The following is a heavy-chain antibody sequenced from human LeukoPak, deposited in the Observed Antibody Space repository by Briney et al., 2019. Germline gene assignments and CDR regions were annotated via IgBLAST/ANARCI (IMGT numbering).Heavy chain of an antibody. CDR3: TRRYNYDSSGYYYVRDAFDI. J-gene: IGHJ3*02. D-gene: IGHD3-22*01. V-gene: IGHV3-49*04. Sequence: GGSLRLSCTASGFTFGDYVMSWVCQAPGKGLEWVGFIRSQAYVGTTKNAASVKGRFTISRDDSRGIAYLQMNSLKTEDTAVYYCTRRYNYDSSGYYYVRDAFDIWGQGTMVTVSS. CDR2: IRSQAYVGTT. CDR1: GFTFGDYV.